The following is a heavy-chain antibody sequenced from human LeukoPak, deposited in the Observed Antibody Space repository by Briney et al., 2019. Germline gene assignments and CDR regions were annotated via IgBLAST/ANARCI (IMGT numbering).Heavy chain of an antibody. CDR2: INPSGGST. V-gene: IGHV1-46*01. CDR1: GYTFTSYY. J-gene: IGHJ3*02. CDR3: AREGSENDAFDI. Sequence: ASVKVSCKASGYTFTSYYMHWVRQAPGQGLEWMGIINPSGGSTSYAQKFQGRVTMTRDTSTSTVYMELSSLRPEDTAVYYCAREGSENDAFDIWGQGTVVTVSS.